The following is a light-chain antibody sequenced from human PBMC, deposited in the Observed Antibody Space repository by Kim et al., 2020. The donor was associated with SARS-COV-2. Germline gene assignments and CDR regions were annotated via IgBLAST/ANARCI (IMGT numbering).Light chain of an antibody. Sequence: DPASISCRSSQSLLHSNGYNYLDWYLQKPGQSPQLLIYLGSNRASGVPDRCSGSGSGTDFTLKISRVEAEDVGVYYCMQALQTPTFGQGTRLEIK. J-gene: IGKJ5*01. CDR1: QSLLHSNGYNY. V-gene: IGKV2-28*01. CDR3: MQALQTPT. CDR2: LGS.